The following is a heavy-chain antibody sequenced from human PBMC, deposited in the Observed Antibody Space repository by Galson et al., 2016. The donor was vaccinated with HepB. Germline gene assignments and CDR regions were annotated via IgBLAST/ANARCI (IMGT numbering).Heavy chain of an antibody. J-gene: IGHJ3*02. Sequence: ETLSLTCTVSGASIRRYYWSWIRQSPGKGLEWIGFIYHLGNTDYNPSLERRVTISLDTSKSLFSLIVRSVTAADTAFYYCATITFAHGFAIWGQGAAVTVSS. D-gene: IGHD3-10*01. CDR3: ATITFAHGFAI. V-gene: IGHV4-59*12. CDR2: IYHLGNT. CDR1: GASIRRYY.